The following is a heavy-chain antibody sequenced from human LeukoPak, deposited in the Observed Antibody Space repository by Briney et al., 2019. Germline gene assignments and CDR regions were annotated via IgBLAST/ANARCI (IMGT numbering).Heavy chain of an antibody. J-gene: IGHJ3*02. V-gene: IGHV1-24*01. Sequence: GASVKVSCKVSGYTLTELSMHWVRQAPGKGLEWMGGFDPEDGETIYAQKFQGRVTMTEDTSTDTAYMELSSLRSEDTAVYYCATKNSNYDYVWGSYFNAFDIWGQGTMVTVSS. CDR2: FDPEDGET. CDR1: GYTLTELS. CDR3: ATKNSNYDYVWGSYFNAFDI. D-gene: IGHD3-16*01.